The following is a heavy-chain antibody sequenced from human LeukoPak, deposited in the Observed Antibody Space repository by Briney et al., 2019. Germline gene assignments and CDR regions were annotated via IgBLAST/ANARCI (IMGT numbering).Heavy chain of an antibody. CDR1: GYTFTSYG. Sequence: ASVKVSCKASGYTFTSYGISWVRQAPGQGLEWMGWISAYNGNTNYAQKLQGRVTMTTDTSTSTAYMELRSLRSDDTAVYYCARDHSSGTTMWWFDPWGQGTLVIVSS. V-gene: IGHV1-18*01. D-gene: IGHD1-26*01. J-gene: IGHJ5*02. CDR2: ISAYNGNT. CDR3: ARDHSSGTTMWWFDP.